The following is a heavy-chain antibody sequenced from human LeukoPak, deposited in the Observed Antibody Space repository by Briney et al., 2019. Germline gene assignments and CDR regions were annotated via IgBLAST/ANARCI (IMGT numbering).Heavy chain of an antibody. V-gene: IGHV4-34*01. Sequence: SETLSLTCAVDGGSFSGFYWSWIRQPPGKGLEWIGEINQSGSANYNPSLKSRVTISVDASKNQFSLRLSSVTAADTAVYYCASSWSGSYYFDYWGQGTLVTVSS. CDR1: GGSFSGFY. CDR3: ASSWSGSYYFDY. J-gene: IGHJ4*02. D-gene: IGHD1-26*01. CDR2: INQSGSA.